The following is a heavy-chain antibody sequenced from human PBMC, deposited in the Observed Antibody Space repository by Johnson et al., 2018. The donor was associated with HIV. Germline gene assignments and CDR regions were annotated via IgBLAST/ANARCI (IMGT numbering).Heavy chain of an antibody. CDR2: ISYDGNNK. CDR1: GFTFSSFA. Sequence: QVQLVESGGGVVQPGRSLRLSCAASGFTFSSFAMHWVRQAPGKGLEWVAIISYDGNNKYYADSVKGRFTISRENSKNTLYLQMSSLRVEDTAVYYCAKDLGESEKEEWASDYYDVGRDYPGQDSRGVVGTFDIWGHGTMVTVSS. J-gene: IGHJ3*02. V-gene: IGHV3-30*18. D-gene: IGHD3-3*01. CDR3: AKDLGESEKEEWASDYYDVGRDYPGQDSRGVVGTFDI.